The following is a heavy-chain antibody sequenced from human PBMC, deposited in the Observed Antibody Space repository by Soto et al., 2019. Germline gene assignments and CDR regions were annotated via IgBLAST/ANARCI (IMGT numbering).Heavy chain of an antibody. V-gene: IGHV2-5*02. D-gene: IGHD6-19*01. J-gene: IGHJ4*02. CDR2: IYWDDDK. Sequence: ITLKESGPTLVKPTQTLTLTCTFSGFSLSSTRMAVGWIRQPPGKALEWLALIYWDDDKRYSPFLKSRLTITKDTSKNHVVLTMSNMGPVDTARYYCAHIVVAGLGYYFDYWGQGTLVTVSS. CDR1: GFSLSSTRMA. CDR3: AHIVVAGLGYYFDY.